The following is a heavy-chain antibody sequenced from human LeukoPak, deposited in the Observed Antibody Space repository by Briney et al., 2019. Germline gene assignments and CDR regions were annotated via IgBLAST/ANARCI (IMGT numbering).Heavy chain of an antibody. CDR1: GYALTELS. CDR3: ASSRYSSSPGYYYYYMDV. Sequence: ASVKVSCKVSGYALTELSMHWVRQAPGQGLEWMGWISAYNGNTNYAQKLQGRVTMTTDTSTSTAYMELRSLRSDDTAVYYCASSRYSSSPGYYYYYMDVWGKGTTVTVSS. V-gene: IGHV1-18*01. D-gene: IGHD6-6*01. J-gene: IGHJ6*03. CDR2: ISAYNGNT.